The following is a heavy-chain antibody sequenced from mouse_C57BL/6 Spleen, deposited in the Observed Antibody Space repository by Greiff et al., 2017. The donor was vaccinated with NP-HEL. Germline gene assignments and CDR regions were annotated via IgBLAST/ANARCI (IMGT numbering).Heavy chain of an antibody. CDR2: IDPSDSYN. D-gene: IGHD1-1*01. CDR3: ARSIITTVVAPFDY. V-gene: IGHV1-69*01. J-gene: IGHJ2*01. CDR1: GYTFTSYW. Sequence: VKLQQPGAELVMPGASVKLSCKASGYTFTSYWMHWVKQRPGQGLEWIGEIDPSDSYNNYNQKFKGTSTLTVDKSSSTAYMQLSSLTSEDSAVYYCARSIITTVVAPFDYWGQGTTLTVSS.